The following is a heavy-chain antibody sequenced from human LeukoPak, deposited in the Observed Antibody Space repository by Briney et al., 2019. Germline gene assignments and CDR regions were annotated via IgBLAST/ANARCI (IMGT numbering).Heavy chain of an antibody. CDR1: GFTFSSFG. D-gene: IGHD2-15*01. CDR3: ARTDCSGSSCYKIYYFDY. Sequence: GGSLRLSCAASGFTFSSFGFHWVRQAPGKGLEWVAFIRYDGNNQNYADSVKGRFTISRDNSKNTVYLQMNSLRAEDTAVYYCARTDCSGSSCYKIYYFDYWGQGTLVTVSS. J-gene: IGHJ4*02. CDR2: IRYDGNNQ. V-gene: IGHV3-30*02.